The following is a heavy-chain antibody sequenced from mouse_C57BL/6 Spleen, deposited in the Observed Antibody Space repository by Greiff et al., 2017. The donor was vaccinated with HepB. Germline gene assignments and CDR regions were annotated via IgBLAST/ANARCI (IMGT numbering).Heavy chain of an antibody. Sequence: QVQLQHPGTELVKPGASVKLSCKASGYTFTSYWMHWVKQRPGQGLEWIGNINPSNGGTNYNEKFKSKATLTVDKSSSTAYMQLSSLTSEDSAVYYCARGDGSSLYYYAMDYWGQGTSVTVSS. CDR3: ARGDGSSLYYYAMDY. J-gene: IGHJ4*01. V-gene: IGHV1-53*01. D-gene: IGHD1-1*01. CDR1: GYTFTSYW. CDR2: INPSNGGT.